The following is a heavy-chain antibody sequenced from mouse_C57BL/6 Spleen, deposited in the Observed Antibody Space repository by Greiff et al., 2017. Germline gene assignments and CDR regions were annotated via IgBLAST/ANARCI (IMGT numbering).Heavy chain of an antibody. Sequence: VQLQQSGPELVKPGASVKISCKASGYTFTDYNMDWVKQSPGQSLEWIGDINPTNGGTIYNQKFKGKATLTVDKSSSTAYMELRSLRSEDTAVDYCARARLHGTGGAIEYWGQGTSVTVSS. CDR2: INPTNGGT. J-gene: IGHJ4*01. D-gene: IGHD2-13*01. V-gene: IGHV1-18*01. CDR1: GYTFTDYN. CDR3: ARARLHGTGGAIEY.